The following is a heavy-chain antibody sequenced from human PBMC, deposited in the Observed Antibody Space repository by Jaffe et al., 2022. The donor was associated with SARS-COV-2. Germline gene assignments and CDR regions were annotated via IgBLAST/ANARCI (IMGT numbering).Heavy chain of an antibody. CDR2: IYYSGST. CDR3: ARPTRGHWFDP. J-gene: IGHJ5*02. Sequence: QLQLQESGPGLVKPSETLSLTCTVSGGSISSSSYYWGWIRQPPGKGLEWIGSIYYSGSTYYNPSLKSRVTISVDTSKNQFSLKLSSVTAADTAVYYCARPTRGHWFDPWGQGTLVTVSS. CDR1: GGSISSSSYY. D-gene: IGHD5-12*01. V-gene: IGHV4-39*01.